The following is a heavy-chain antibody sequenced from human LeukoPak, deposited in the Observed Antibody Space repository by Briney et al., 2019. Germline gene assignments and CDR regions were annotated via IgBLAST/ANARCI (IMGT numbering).Heavy chain of an antibody. D-gene: IGHD5/OR15-5a*01. CDR1: GFTLNNYA. CDR2: ISSGDARM. J-gene: IGHJ3*02. V-gene: IGHV3-48*03. Sequence: AGSLRLSCAGSGFTLNNYAIHWVRQPPGKGLEWVAYISSGDARMDHAESVKGRFTISRDNAKNSLSMQMNSLRAEDTAVYYCARPSVYGFDAFDMWGQGTMVIVSS. CDR3: ARPSVYGFDAFDM.